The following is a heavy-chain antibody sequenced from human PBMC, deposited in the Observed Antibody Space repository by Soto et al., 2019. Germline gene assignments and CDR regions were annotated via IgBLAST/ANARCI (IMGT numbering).Heavy chain of an antibody. Sequence: SETLSLTCTVSGGSISSGDYYWSWIRQPPGKGLEWIGYIYYSGSTYYNPSLKSRVTISVDTSKNQFSLKPSSVTAADTAVYYCARVASYYYDSSGYFRPGYFDYWGQGTLVTVSS. CDR2: IYYSGST. J-gene: IGHJ4*02. CDR1: GGSISSGDYY. D-gene: IGHD3-22*01. V-gene: IGHV4-30-4*01. CDR3: ARVASYYYDSSGYFRPGYFDY.